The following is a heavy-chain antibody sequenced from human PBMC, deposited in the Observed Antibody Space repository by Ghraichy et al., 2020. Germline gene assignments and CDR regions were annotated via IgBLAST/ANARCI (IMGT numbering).Heavy chain of an antibody. D-gene: IGHD3-22*01. CDR3: ARDSDDSSGHYWGDDAFNI. CDR2: IVPVFGTP. CDR1: GGTFSNSA. J-gene: IGHJ3*02. V-gene: IGHV1-69*13. Sequence: SVKVSCKSSGGTFSNSAVSWVRQAPGQGLEWMGGIVPVFGTPKYAQKFRGRVTFTADGSTSTVYMELSNLRSEDTAVYYCARDSDDSSGHYWGDDAFNIWGQGTMVTVSS.